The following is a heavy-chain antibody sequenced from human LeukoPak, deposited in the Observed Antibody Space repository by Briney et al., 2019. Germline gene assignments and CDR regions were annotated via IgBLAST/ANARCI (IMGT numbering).Heavy chain of an antibody. J-gene: IGHJ6*02. V-gene: IGHV3-30*18. D-gene: IGHD3-3*01. CDR1: GFTFSSYG. Sequence: PGRSLRLSRAASGFTFSSYGMHWVRQAPGKGLEWVAVISYDGSNKYYADSVKGRFTISRDNSKNTLYLQMNSLRAEDTAVYYCAKAFYDFWSGGRYGMDVWGQGTTVTVSS. CDR3: AKAFYDFWSGGRYGMDV. CDR2: ISYDGSNK.